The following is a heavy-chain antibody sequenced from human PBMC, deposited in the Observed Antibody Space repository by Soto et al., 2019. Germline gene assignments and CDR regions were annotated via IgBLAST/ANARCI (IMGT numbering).Heavy chain of an antibody. CDR2: IYYSGST. CDR3: ARDRHSSGYSIWIDP. CDR1: GGSISSGGYY. J-gene: IGHJ5*02. Sequence: SETLSLTCTVSGGSISSGGYYWSWIRQHPGKGLEWIGYIYYSGSTYYNPSLKSRVTISVDTSKNQFSLKLSSVTAADTAVYYCARDRHSSGYSIWIDPWGQGTLVTVSS. D-gene: IGHD3-22*01. V-gene: IGHV4-31*03.